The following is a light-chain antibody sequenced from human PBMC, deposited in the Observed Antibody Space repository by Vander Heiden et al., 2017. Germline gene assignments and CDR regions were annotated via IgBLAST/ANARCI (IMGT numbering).Light chain of an antibody. Sequence: QTVVPQEPSLTVSTGGTVPLTCASSTGGVTSGYYPNWFQHKPGQAPRLLIYSRSNKHSGTSARFSGSLLGGKAAPTLSGVQLEDEAEYYCLLYDGGCWVFGGGTKLTVL. CDR1: TGGVTSGYY. V-gene: IGLV7-43*01. J-gene: IGLJ3*02. CDR2: SRS. CDR3: LLYDGGCWV.